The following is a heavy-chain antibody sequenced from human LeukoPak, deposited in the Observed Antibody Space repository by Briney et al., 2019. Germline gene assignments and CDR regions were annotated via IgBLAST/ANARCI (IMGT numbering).Heavy chain of an antibody. D-gene: IGHD6-13*01. CDR1: GGSISSGGYY. CDR2: IYYSGST. CDR3: ARDRWRGIDFDY. V-gene: IGHV4-31*03. J-gene: IGHJ4*02. Sequence: SETLSLTCTVSGGSISSGGYYWSWIRQHPGKGLEWIGYIYYSGSTYYNPSLKSRVTISVDTSKNQFSLKLSSVTAADTAVYYCARDRWRGIDFDYWGQGTLVTVSS.